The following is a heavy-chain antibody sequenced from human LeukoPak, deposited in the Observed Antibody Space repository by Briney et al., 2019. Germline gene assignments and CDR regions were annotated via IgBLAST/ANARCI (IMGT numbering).Heavy chain of an antibody. J-gene: IGHJ4*02. D-gene: IGHD3-16*01. CDR3: ARGRITPDY. V-gene: IGHV4-34*01. CDR2: INHSGST. CDR1: GGSFSGYY. Sequence: SETLSLTCAVYGGSFSGYYWSWIRQPPGKGLEWIGEINHSGSTNYNPSLKSRVTISVDTSKNQSSLKLSSVTAADTAVYYCARGRITPDYWGQGTLVTVSS.